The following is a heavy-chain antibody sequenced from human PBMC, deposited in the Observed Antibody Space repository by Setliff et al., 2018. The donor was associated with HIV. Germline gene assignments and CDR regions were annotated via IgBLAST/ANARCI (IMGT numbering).Heavy chain of an antibody. J-gene: IGHJ4*02. V-gene: IGHV4-39*01. CDR2: VSQSGST. Sequence: PSETLSLTCSVSGVSINRTDHYWGWIRQSPGKRLEWIGSVSQSGSTYYNPSLKSRITISVDTSKNQFSLKLSSVTAADTAVYYCARAVGYYYGSGSHIDYWGQGTLVTVSS. D-gene: IGHD3-10*01. CDR1: GVSINRTDHY. CDR3: ARAVGYYYGSGSHIDY.